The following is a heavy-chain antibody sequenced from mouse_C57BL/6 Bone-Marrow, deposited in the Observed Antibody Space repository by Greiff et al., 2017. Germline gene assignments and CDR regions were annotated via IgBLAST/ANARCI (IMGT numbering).Heavy chain of an antibody. J-gene: IGHJ1*03. CDR3: ARARYWYFDV. Sequence: VHLVESGAELARPGASVKLSCKASGYTFTSYGISWVKQRTGQGLEWIGEIYPRSGNTYYNEKFKGKATLTADKSSSTAYMELRSLTSEDSAVYFCARARYWYFDVWGTGTTVTVSS. CDR2: IYPRSGNT. V-gene: IGHV1-81*01. CDR1: GYTFTSYG.